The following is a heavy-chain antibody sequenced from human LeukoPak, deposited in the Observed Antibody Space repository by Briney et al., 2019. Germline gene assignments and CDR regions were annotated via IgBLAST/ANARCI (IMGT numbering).Heavy chain of an antibody. J-gene: IGHJ6*03. Sequence: ASVKVSCKASGYTFTGYYFHWVRQAPGQGLEWMGWINPNTAGTNYAQKFLGGVTLTWDTSISTAYMELNRLISDDTAVYYCATSAGDYRAGRYYYMGVWGKGTSVTVSS. V-gene: IGHV1-2*02. CDR2: INPNTAGT. CDR1: GYTFTGYY. D-gene: IGHD4-11*01. CDR3: ATSAGDYRAGRYYYMGV.